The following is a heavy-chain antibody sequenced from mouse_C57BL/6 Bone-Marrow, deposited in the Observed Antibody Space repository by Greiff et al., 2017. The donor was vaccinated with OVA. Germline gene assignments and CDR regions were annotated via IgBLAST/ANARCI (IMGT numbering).Heavy chain of an antibody. Sequence: QVQLKESGAELARPGASVKMSCRASGYTFTSYTIHWVKQRPGQGLEWIGYIDPTNDYTNYNQKFKGKATLTADKSSSTAYMQLSSLTSEDSAVYNCTRENYFANWGKGTTLTVSS. CDR2: IDPTNDYT. CDR1: GYTFTSYT. CDR3: TRENYFAN. V-gene: IGHV1-4*01. J-gene: IGHJ2*01.